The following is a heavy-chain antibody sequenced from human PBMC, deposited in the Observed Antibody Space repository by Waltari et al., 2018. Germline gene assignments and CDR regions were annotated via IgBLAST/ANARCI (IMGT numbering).Heavy chain of an antibody. V-gene: IGHV1-2*02. CDR2: INPNSGGT. D-gene: IGHD4-17*01. Sequence: QVQLVQSGAEVKKPGASVKVSCKASGYAFTGYYMHWVRQAPGQGLEWMGWINPNSGGTNYAQKFQGRVTMTSDTSSSTAYMELSRLRPYDTAVYYCARDFYGDYWYYCYYMDVWGQGTTVTVSS. J-gene: IGHJ6*03. CDR3: ARDFYGDYWYYCYYMDV. CDR1: GYAFTGYY.